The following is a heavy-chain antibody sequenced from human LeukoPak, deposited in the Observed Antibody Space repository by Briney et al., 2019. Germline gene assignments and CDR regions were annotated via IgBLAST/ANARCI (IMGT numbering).Heavy chain of an antibody. CDR2: ISAYNGDT. J-gene: IGHJ3*02. CDR3: AGRKAAAVRGAFDI. CDR1: GYTFTSYG. V-gene: IGHV1-18*01. D-gene: IGHD6-13*01. Sequence: GASVKVSCKASGYTFTSYGISWVRQAPGQGLEWMGWISAYNGDTNYAQKPQGRVTMTTDTSTSTAYMELRSLRSDDTAVYYCAGRKAAAVRGAFDIWGQGTMVTVSS.